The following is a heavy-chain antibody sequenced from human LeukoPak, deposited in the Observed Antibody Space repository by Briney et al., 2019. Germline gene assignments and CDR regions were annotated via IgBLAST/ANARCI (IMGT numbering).Heavy chain of an antibody. J-gene: IGHJ3*02. CDR3: ARHKTRTRAFDI. CDR1: GVSISSYY. V-gene: IGHV4-59*08. Sequence: SETLSLTCTVSGVSISSYYWSWIRQPPGKGLEWIGYISYSGSTNYSPSPKSRVTISVDTSKNQFSLKLDSVTAADTAVFYCARHKTRTRAFDIWGQGTMVTVSS. CDR2: ISYSGST. D-gene: IGHD1-14*01.